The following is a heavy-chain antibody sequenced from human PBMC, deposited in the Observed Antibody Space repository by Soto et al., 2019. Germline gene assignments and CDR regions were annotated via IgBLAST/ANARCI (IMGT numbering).Heavy chain of an antibody. Sequence: PSETLSLTCTVSGGSISSYYWSWIRQPPGKGLEWIGYIYYSGSTYYTPSLKNRVTISADTSNNQFSLRLNSVTAADTAVYYCARQHYYDSSGYYTWNWGQGTLVTVSS. CDR3: ARQHYYDSSGYYTWN. CDR2: IYYSGST. J-gene: IGHJ4*02. D-gene: IGHD3-22*01. CDR1: GGSISSYY. V-gene: IGHV4-59*08.